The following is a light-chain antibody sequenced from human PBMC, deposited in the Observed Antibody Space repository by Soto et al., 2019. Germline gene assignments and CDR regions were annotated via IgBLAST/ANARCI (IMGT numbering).Light chain of an antibody. J-gene: IGKJ1*01. V-gene: IGKV3-11*01. CDR2: DAF. CDR1: QSVSSY. CDR3: QQRSNWPWT. Sequence: EIVLTQSPATLSLSPGERATLSCRASQSVSSYLAWYQQKDGQAPRLLIYDAFNRATGIPARFSGSGSGTDFTLTISSLEPEDFAVYYCQQRSNWPWTFGQGTKVEIK.